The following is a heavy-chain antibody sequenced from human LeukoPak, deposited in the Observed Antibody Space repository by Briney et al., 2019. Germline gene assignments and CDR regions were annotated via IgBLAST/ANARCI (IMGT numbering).Heavy chain of an antibody. CDR1: GYTFTGYY. CDR3: ARDVALTGTKDY. D-gene: IGHD1-20*01. Sequence: ASVKVSCKASGYTFTGYYMHWVRQGPGQGLEWLGWINPNSGGTNYAQKFQGRVTMTRDTSISTAYMELSRLRSDDTAVYYCARDVALTGTKDYWGQGTLVTVSS. CDR2: INPNSGGT. J-gene: IGHJ4*02. V-gene: IGHV1-2*02.